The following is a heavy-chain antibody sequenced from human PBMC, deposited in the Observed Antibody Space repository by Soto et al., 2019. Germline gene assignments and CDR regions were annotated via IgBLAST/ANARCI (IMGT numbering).Heavy chain of an antibody. CDR3: ARTLGRSWYYYPMDV. CDR1: GYTFTSYA. CDR2: INAGNGNT. V-gene: IGHV1-3*01. D-gene: IGHD3-10*01. J-gene: IGHJ6*02. Sequence: ASVKVSCKASGYTFTSYAMHWVRQAPGQRLEWMGWINAGNGNTKYSQKFQGRVTISVDTSKNQFSLKLTSVTAADTAMYFCARTLGRSWYYYPMDVWGQGTTVTVSS.